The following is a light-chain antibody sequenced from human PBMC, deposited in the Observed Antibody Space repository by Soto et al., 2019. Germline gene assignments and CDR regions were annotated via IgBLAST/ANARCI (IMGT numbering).Light chain of an antibody. J-gene: IGKJ3*01. CDR2: AAS. CDR1: QDISNY. Sequence: DIQFTQSPSFLSASVGDRVTITCRASQDISNYLVWYQQKPGKAPKTLIYAASTLQSGVPSRFRGSGSGTEFTLPISRLQPEDFSTYYCQQLNSYPLTFGPGTKVDIK. CDR3: QQLNSYPLT. V-gene: IGKV1-9*01.